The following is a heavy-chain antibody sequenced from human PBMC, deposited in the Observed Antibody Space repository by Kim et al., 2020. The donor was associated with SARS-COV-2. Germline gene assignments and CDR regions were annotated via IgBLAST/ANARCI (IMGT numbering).Heavy chain of an antibody. V-gene: IGHV4-34*01. J-gene: IGHJ6*02. CDR2: INHSGST. CDR3: ARVWGQLKRYYYYYGMDV. Sequence: SETLSLTCAVYGGSFSGYYWSWIRQPPGKGLEWIGEINHSGSTNYNPSLKSRVTISVDTSKNQFSLKLSSVTAADTAVYYCARVWGQLKRYYYYYGMDVWGQGTTVTVSS. D-gene: IGHD3-16*01. CDR1: GGSFSGYY.